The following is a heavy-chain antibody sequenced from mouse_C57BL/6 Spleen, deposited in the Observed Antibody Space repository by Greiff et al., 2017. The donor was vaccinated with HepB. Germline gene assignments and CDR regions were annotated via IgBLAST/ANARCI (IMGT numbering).Heavy chain of an antibody. V-gene: IGHV5-9-1*02. CDR2: ISSGGDYI. CDR1: GFTFSSYA. CDR3: TREGWLLPFAY. Sequence: LKESGEGLVKPGGSLKLSCAASGFTFSSYAMSWVRQTPEKRLEWVAYISSGGDYIYYADTVKGRCTISRDNARNTLYLQMSSLKSEDTAMYYCTREGWLLPFAYWGQGTLVTVSA. D-gene: IGHD2-3*01. J-gene: IGHJ3*01.